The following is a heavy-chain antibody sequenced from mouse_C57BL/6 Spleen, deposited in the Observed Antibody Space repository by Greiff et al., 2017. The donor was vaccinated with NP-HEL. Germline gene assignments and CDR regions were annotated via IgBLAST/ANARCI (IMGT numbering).Heavy chain of an antibody. D-gene: IGHD1-1*01. J-gene: IGHJ2*01. CDR3: ARGLITTVVAWYFDY. V-gene: IGHV1-26*01. CDR1: GYTFTDYY. CDR2: INPNNGGT. Sequence: EVQLQQSGPELVKPGASVKISCKASGYTFTDYYMNWVKQSHGKSLEWIGDINPNNGGTSYNQKFKGKATLTVDKSSSTAYMELRSLTSEDSAVYYCARGLITTVVAWYFDYWGQGTTLTVSS.